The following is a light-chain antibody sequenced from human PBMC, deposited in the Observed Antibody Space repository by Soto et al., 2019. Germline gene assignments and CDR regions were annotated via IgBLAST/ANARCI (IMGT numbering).Light chain of an antibody. V-gene: IGKV3-20*01. CDR2: GAS. Sequence: EIVLTQSPGTLSLSPGERATLSCRASQSVRSSYLAWYQQKPGQAPRLLIYGASSRATGIPDRFSGSGSVTDFTATISCLEPEDFAVYYCQQYGSSPRTFGQGTKLEIK. CDR3: QQYGSSPRT. CDR1: QSVRSSY. J-gene: IGKJ2*01.